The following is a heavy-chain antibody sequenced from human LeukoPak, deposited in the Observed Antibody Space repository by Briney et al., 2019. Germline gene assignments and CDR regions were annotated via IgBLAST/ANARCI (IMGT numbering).Heavy chain of an antibody. Sequence: SETLSLTCTVSGYSISSGYYWGWIRQPPGKGLEWIGSIYHSGSTYYNPSLKSRVTISVDTSKNQFSLNLRSVTAADTAVYYCARLWSHSKTEDYWGQGTVVTVSS. CDR3: ARLWSHSKTEDY. J-gene: IGHJ4*02. V-gene: IGHV4-38-2*02. CDR2: IYHSGST. D-gene: IGHD3-16*01. CDR1: GYSISSGYY.